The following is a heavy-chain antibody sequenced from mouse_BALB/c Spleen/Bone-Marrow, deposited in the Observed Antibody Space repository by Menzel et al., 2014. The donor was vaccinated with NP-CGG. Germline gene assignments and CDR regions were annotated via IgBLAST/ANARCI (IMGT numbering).Heavy chain of an antibody. CDR3: AREGYYGLDY. V-gene: IGHV1-54*03. J-gene: IGHJ2*01. CDR2: INPGSGGT. D-gene: IGHD2-1*01. CDR1: GYAFTNYL. Sequence: QVQLQQSGAKLVRPGTSVKVSCKASGYAFTNYLIEWFKQRPGQGLEWIGVINPGSGGTNFNEKFRGKATLTADKSSSTAYMQFNSLTSDDSAVYFCAREGYYGLDYRGQGTTLTVSS.